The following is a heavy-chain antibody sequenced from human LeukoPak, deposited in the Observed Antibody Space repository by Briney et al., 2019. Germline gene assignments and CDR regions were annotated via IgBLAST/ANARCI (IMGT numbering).Heavy chain of an antibody. CDR3: ARGSSSSWYYFDY. CDR2: IYYSGST. V-gene: IGHV4-39*01. D-gene: IGHD6-13*01. J-gene: IGHJ4*02. Sequence: SETLSLTCTVSGGSISSSSYYWGWIRQPPGKGLEWIGSIYYSGSTYYNPSLKSRVTISVDTSKNQFSLKLSSVTAADTAVYYCARGSSSSWYYFDYWGQGTLVTVSS. CDR1: GGSISSSSYY.